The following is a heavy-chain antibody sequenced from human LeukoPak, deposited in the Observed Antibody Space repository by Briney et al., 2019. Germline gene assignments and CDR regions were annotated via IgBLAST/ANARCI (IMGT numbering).Heavy chain of an antibody. CDR3: ARGGAGWLQYDY. CDR2: IKQDGSEK. J-gene: IGHJ4*02. D-gene: IGHD5-24*01. V-gene: IGHV3-7*01. CDR1: GFTFISYW. Sequence: GGSLRLSCAASGFTFISYWMSWVRQAPGKGLEWVANIKQDGSEKYYVDSVKGRFTISRDNAKNSLYLQMNSLRAEDTSVYYCARGGAGWLQYDYWGQGTLVTVSS.